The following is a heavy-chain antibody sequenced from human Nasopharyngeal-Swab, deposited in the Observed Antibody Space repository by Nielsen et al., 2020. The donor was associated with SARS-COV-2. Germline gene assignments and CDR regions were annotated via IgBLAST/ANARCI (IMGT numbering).Heavy chain of an antibody. CDR3: AGDGATVTSGGFDY. CDR1: GFTFSSYW. CDR2: IKQDGSEK. D-gene: IGHD4-17*01. Sequence: GESLKISCAASGFTFSSYWMSWVRQAPGKGLEWVANIKQDGSEKYYVDSVKGRFTISRDNAKNSLYLQMNSLRAEDTAVYYCAGDGATVTSGGFDYWGQGTLVTVSS. J-gene: IGHJ4*02. V-gene: IGHV3-7*01.